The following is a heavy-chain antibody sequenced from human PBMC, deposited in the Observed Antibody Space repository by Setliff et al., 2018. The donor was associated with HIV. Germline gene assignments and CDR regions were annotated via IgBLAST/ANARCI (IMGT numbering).Heavy chain of an antibody. CDR3: ATPPREREDDAFDI. V-gene: IGHV4-38-2*02. CDR1: GFSIGNFYY. Sequence: SETLSLTCNVSGFSIGNFYYWGWVRQPPGKGLEWVGSMYPNGRTYYNPSVKRRVTISVDTSKNQFFLKLSSVTAADTAMYYCATPPREREDDAFDIWGQGTKVTVSS. D-gene: IGHD1-1*01. CDR2: MYPNGRT. J-gene: IGHJ3*02.